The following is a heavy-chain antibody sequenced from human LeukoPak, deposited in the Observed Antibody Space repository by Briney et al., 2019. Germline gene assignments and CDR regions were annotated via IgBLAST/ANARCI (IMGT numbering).Heavy chain of an antibody. Sequence: SETLSLTCGVRGVSFSGNYWSWIRRSPGKGLEWIGEIYQTKYTTYNPSLKGRVTIWADTSVNQLSLTVTSVTAADTAIYYCARIRCSPGDDSCYNYWGRGTLVTVSS. CDR3: ARIRCSPGDDSCYNY. V-gene: IGHV4-34*01. D-gene: IGHD2-21*01. CDR2: IYQTKYT. CDR1: GVSFSGNY. J-gene: IGHJ4*02.